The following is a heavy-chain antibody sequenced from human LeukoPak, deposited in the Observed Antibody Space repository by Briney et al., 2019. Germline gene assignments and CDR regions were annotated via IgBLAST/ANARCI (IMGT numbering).Heavy chain of an antibody. CDR2: IYYSGST. J-gene: IGHJ3*02. Sequence: SETLSLTCTVSGGSISSYYWSWIRQPPGKGLEWIGYIYYSGSTNYNPSLKSRVTISVDTSKNQFSLKLSSVTAADTAVYYCARPRTPGAFDIWGQGTMVTVSS. CDR1: GGSISSYY. D-gene: IGHD1-14*01. V-gene: IGHV4-59*01. CDR3: ARPRTPGAFDI.